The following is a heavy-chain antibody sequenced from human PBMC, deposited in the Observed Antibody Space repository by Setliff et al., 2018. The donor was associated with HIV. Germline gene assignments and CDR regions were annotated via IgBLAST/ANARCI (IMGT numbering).Heavy chain of an antibody. J-gene: IGHJ6*03. D-gene: IGHD2-21*02. Sequence: ETLSLTCAVSGGSIRSSDWWSWVRLAPGKGLEWISSISHSNTYIQYGDSVKGRFTISRGNAKNSLFLEMNSLRAEDTAVYYCARLGPYCGGDCFSRYYYYYYYMDVWGKGTTVTVSS. CDR3: ARLGPYCGGDCFSRYYYYYYYMDV. CDR1: GGSIRSSDW. V-gene: IGHV3-21*01. CDR2: ISHSNTYI.